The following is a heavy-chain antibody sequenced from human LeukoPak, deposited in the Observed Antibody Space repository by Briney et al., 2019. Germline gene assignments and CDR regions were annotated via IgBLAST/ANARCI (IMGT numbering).Heavy chain of an antibody. CDR1: GGSLSGYY. Sequence: PSETLSLTCAVYGGSLSGYYWSWIRQPPGKGLEWIGEINHSGSTNYNPSLKSRVTISVDTSKNQFSLKLSSVTAADTAVYYCARGPDTDRVGATTSDYWGQGTLVTVSS. J-gene: IGHJ4*02. CDR3: ARGPDTDRVGATTSDY. CDR2: INHSGST. V-gene: IGHV4-34*01. D-gene: IGHD1-26*01.